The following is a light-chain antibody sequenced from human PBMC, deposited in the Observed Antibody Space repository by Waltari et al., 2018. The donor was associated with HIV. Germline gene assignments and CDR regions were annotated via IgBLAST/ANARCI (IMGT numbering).Light chain of an antibody. CDR1: QTVLYSSDNRDY. CDR2: WAS. CDR3: QQYYTTPQS. V-gene: IGKV4-1*01. Sequence: DIVLTQSPDSMAVSLGERATVNCTSSQTVLYSSDNRDYLAWYQVRPGQPPQLLIYWASTRQSGVPGRCSGRGSGTHFTLAISGLQAEDVAIYYCQQYYTTPQSFGQGTRLEI. J-gene: IGKJ2*03.